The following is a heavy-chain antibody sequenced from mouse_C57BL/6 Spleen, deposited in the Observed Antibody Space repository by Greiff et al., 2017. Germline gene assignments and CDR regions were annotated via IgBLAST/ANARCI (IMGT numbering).Heavy chain of an antibody. D-gene: IGHD2-3*01. V-gene: IGHV1-22*01. CDR2: INPYNGGT. Sequence: VQLKQSGPELVKPGASVKMSCKASGYTFTDYNMHWVKQSHGKSLEWLGYINPYNGGTSYNQKFKGKATLTVNKSSSTAYMELRSLTSEDSAVYDGAGGYYVSWFAYWGQGTLVTVSA. CDR1: GYTFTDYN. CDR3: AGGYYVSWFAY. J-gene: IGHJ3*01.